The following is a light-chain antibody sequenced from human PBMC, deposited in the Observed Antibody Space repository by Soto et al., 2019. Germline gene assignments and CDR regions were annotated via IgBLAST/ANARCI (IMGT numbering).Light chain of an antibody. V-gene: IGLV2-18*01. J-gene: IGLJ1*01. CDR3: SLYTSSSTYV. Sequence: QSALTQPPSVSGSPGQSVTISCTGTSSDVDSYNRVSWYQQPPGTAPKLIIYKISNRPSGVPDRFSGSKSGNTASLTISGLQADDEADYYCSLYTSSSTYVFGTGTKLTVL. CDR2: KIS. CDR1: SSDVDSYNR.